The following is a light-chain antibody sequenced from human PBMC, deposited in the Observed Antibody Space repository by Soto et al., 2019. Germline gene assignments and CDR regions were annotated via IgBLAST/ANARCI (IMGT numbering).Light chain of an antibody. CDR1: QYIASY. V-gene: IGKV1-39*01. J-gene: IGKJ2*01. Sequence: DIQMTQSPSSLSASVGDRVTITCRASQYIASYLNWYHQKPGKAPKLLVYGASSLQSGVPSRFSRSGYGTDFTLTISSLQTEDFATYYYQHSYSTPPTCGQGTKLESK. CDR2: GAS. CDR3: QHSYSTPPT.